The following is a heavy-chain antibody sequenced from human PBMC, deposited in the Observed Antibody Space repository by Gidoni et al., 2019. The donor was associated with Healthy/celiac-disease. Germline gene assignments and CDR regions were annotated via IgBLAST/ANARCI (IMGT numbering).Heavy chain of an antibody. CDR1: GYPFPSDG. J-gene: IGHJ5*02. V-gene: IGHV1-18*01. CDR3: ARVVVGATKGNNWFDP. CDR2: ISAYNGNT. Sequence: QVQLVQSGAEVKKPGASVKVACKASGYPFPSDGISWVRQAPGQGVEWMGWISAYNGNTNYAQKLQGRVTMTTDTSTSTAYMELRSLRSDDTAVYYCARVVVGATKGNNWFDPWGQGTLVTVSS. D-gene: IGHD1-26*01.